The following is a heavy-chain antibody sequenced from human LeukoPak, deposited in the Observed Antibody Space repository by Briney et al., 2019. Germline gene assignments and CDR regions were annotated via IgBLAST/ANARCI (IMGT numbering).Heavy chain of an antibody. CDR1: GFTFSSYW. Sequence: GSLRLSCAASGFTFSSYWMSWVRQAPGKGLEWVANIKQDGSEKYYVDSVKGRFTISRDNAKNSLYLQMNSLRAEDTAVYYCARAPPYYYDSSGYYGYFDYWGQGTLVTVSS. V-gene: IGHV3-7*01. CDR3: ARAPPYYYDSSGYYGYFDY. J-gene: IGHJ4*02. D-gene: IGHD3-22*01. CDR2: IKQDGSEK.